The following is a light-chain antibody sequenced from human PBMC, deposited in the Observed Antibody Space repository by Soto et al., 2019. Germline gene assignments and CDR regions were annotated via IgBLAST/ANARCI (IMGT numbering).Light chain of an antibody. CDR3: QQYSDWPLT. CDR2: GAS. Sequence: EIVLTQSPGTLSLSTGERATLSCRASESFSSSYLAWYQQKPGQAPRLLIYGASSRATGMPARFSGSGSGTEFTLIISSLQSEDIADYYCQQYSDWPLTFGGGTKVDI. V-gene: IGKV3-20*01. J-gene: IGKJ4*01. CDR1: ESFSSSY.